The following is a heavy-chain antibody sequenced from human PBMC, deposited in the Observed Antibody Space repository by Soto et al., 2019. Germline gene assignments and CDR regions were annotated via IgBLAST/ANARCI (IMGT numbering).Heavy chain of an antibody. J-gene: IGHJ3*02. CDR3: ARLRLLNRGAFDI. CDR2: INAGNGNT. V-gene: IGHV1-3*01. Sequence: ASVKVSCKASGYTFTSYAMHWVRQAPGQRLEWMGWINAGNGNTKYSQKFQGRVTITRDTSASTAYMELSSLRSEDTAVYYCARLRLLNRGAFDIWGQGTMVTVSS. CDR1: GYTFTSYA.